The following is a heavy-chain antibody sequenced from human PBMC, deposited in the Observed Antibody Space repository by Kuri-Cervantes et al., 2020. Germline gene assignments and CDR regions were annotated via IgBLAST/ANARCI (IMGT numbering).Heavy chain of an antibody. D-gene: IGHD2-2*01. Sequence: ASVKVSCKASGHTFTGYYMHWVRQAPGQGLEWMGWINPNSGGTNYAQKFQGRVTMTRDTSISTAYMELSRLRSDDTAVYYCARIKGYCSSTSCAYNPRGDYWGQGTLVTVSS. V-gene: IGHV1-2*02. CDR3: ARIKGYCSSTSCAYNPRGDY. CDR1: GHTFTGYY. J-gene: IGHJ4*02. CDR2: INPNSGGT.